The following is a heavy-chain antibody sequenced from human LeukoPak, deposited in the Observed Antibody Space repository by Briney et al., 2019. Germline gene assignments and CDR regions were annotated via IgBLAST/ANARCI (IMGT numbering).Heavy chain of an antibody. V-gene: IGHV1-2*02. CDR3: ARASCGGDCYKLPY. CDR2: INPNSGGT. J-gene: IGHJ4*02. CDR1: GYSFTGFS. Sequence: ASVKVSCKASGYSFTGFSSNGISWVRQAPGQGLEWMGWINPNSGGTNYAQKFQGRVTMTRDTSISTAYMELSRLRSDDTAVYYCARASCGGDCYKLPYWGQGTLVTVSS. D-gene: IGHD2-21*02.